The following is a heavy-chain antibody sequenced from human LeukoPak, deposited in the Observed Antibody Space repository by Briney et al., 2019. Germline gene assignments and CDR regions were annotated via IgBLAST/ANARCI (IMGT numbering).Heavy chain of an antibody. V-gene: IGHV3-53*01. CDR3: ARVADYYDSSGYPDAFDI. CDR2: IYSGGST. Sequence: GSLRLSCAASGFTVSSNYMSWVRQAPGKGLEWVSVIYSGGSTYYADSVKGRFTISRDNSKNTLYLQMNSLRAEDTAVYYCARVADYYDSSGYPDAFDIWGQGTMVTVSS. D-gene: IGHD3-22*01. CDR1: GFTVSSNY. J-gene: IGHJ3*02.